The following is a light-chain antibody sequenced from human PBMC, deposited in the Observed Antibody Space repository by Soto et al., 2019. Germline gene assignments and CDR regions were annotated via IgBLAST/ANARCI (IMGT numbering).Light chain of an antibody. V-gene: IGKV3-20*01. CDR3: QQYGRAPPLT. J-gene: IGKJ2*01. CDR1: QSVSSSY. CDR2: GAS. Sequence: ELVLTQSPGTLSLAPEERATLSCRASQSVSSSYLAWYQQKPGQAPRLLIYGASNRATGIPDKFSGSGSGTDFTLTISRLEPHFFSVYVCQQYGRAPPLTLDQGTNVDIK.